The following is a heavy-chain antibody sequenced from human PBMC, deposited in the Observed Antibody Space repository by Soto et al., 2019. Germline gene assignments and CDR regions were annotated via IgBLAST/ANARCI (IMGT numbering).Heavy chain of an antibody. D-gene: IGHD2-15*01. V-gene: IGHV1-69*13. J-gene: IGHJ6*02. Sequence: SVKVSCKASGGTFSSYAISWVRQAPGQGLEWMGGIIPIFGTANYAQKFQGRVTITADESTSTAYMELSSLRSEDTAVYYCARRFYCSGRSCYSDSYYGMDAWVQRTTVTVSS. CDR3: ARRFYCSGRSCYSDSYYGMDA. CDR2: IIPIFGTA. CDR1: GGTFSSYA.